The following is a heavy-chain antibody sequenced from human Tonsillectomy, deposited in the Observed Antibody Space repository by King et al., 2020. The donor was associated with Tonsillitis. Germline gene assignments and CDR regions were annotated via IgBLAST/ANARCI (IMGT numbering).Heavy chain of an antibody. CDR3: ARHTWNGDYVVGYYFDY. CDR1: GGSISSSSHY. J-gene: IGHJ4*02. Sequence: QLQESGPGLVKPSETLSLTCTVSGGSISSSSHYWGWIRQPPGKGLEWIGSIFYSGNTYHNPSLKSRVTISVDTSKNQFSLMLSSVTAADTAVYYCARHTWNGDYVVGYYFDYWGQGTLVTVSS. D-gene: IGHD4-17*01. CDR2: IFYSGNT. V-gene: IGHV4-39*01.